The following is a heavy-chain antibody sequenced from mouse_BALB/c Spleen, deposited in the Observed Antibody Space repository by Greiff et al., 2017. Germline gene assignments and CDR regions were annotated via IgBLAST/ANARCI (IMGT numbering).Heavy chain of an antibody. Sequence: VQLQQSGPELVKPGASVKISCKASGYSFTGYFMNWVMQSHGKSLEWIGRINPYNGDTFYNQKFKGKATLTADKSSSTAHMELRSLASEDSAVYYCARWIDGFYAMDYWGQGTSVTVSS. CDR2: INPYNGDT. J-gene: IGHJ4*01. CDR3: ARWIDGFYAMDY. CDR1: GYSFTGYF. V-gene: IGHV1-20*02. D-gene: IGHD2-3*01.